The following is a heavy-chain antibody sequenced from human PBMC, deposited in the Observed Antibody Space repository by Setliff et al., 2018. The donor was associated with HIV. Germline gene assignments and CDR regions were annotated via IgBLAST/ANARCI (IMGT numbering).Heavy chain of an antibody. Sequence: GGSLRLSCAASGFTFSTFGMHWVRQAPGKGLEWVAIIWYDGTNKYYADSVKGRFTISRDDAKNSLYLQMNSLRAEDTAVYYCARAQDVWGSFRYTNYYFYMDVWGKGTTVTVSS. V-gene: IGHV3-33*01. J-gene: IGHJ6*03. CDR3: ARAQDVWGSFRYTNYYFYMDV. D-gene: IGHD3-16*02. CDR1: GFTFSTFG. CDR2: IWYDGTNK.